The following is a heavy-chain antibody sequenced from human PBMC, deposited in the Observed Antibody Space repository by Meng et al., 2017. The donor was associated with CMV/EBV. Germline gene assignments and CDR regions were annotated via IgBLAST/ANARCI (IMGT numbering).Heavy chain of an antibody. J-gene: IGHJ6*02. D-gene: IGHD3-16*02. CDR3: ANSNLGFVWGGYRSGDYYGKGV. CDR2: IYYSGST. CDR1: GGSISSYY. Sequence: GSLRLSCTVSGGSISSYYWSWIRQPPGKGLEWIGYIYYSGSTNYNPSLKSRVTISVDTSKNQFSLKLSSVTAADTAVYYCANSNLGFVWGGYRSGDYYGKGVWGQGTTVTVSS. V-gene: IGHV4-59*01.